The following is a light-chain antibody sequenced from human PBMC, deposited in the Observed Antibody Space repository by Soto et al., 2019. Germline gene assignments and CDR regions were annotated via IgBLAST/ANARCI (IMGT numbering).Light chain of an antibody. CDR2: GAS. CDR3: QQYGGSPLFS. J-gene: IGKJ3*01. Sequence: EIVLTQSPGTLSLSPGETATLSCRASQSVSSSYLAWYQQKPGQAPRLLIYGASSRATDIPNRFSGSGSGTDFTLTITGLEPEDFVLYYCQQYGGSPLFSFGPGTKVDMK. CDR1: QSVSSSY. V-gene: IGKV3-20*01.